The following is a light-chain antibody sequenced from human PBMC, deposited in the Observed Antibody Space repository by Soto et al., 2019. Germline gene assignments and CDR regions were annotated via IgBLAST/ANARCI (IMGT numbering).Light chain of an antibody. V-gene: IGKV3-11*01. Sequence: EIVLTQSPATLSLSPGERATLSCRASQSLSSYLAWYQQKPGQAPRLLIYDASNRATGIPARFSGSGSGTDFTLTISSLEPEDFAVYYGQQRSNWPPITFGQGTRLEIK. CDR2: DAS. CDR3: QQRSNWPPIT. J-gene: IGKJ5*01. CDR1: QSLSSY.